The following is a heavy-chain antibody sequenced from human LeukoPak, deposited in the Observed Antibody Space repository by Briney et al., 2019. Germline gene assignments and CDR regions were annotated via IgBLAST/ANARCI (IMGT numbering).Heavy chain of an antibody. CDR2: ISYDGSNK. CDR3: AREDYGGNWFDY. D-gene: IGHD4-23*01. J-gene: IGHJ4*02. Sequence: GGSLRLSCAASGFTFSSYAMHWVRQAPGKGLEWVAVISYDGSNKYYADSVKGRFTISRDNSKNTLYLQMSSLRAEDTAVYYCAREDYGGNWFDYWGQGTLVTVSS. CDR1: GFTFSSYA. V-gene: IGHV3-30-3*01.